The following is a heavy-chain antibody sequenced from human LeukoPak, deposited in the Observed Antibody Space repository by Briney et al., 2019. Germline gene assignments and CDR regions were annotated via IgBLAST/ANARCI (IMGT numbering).Heavy chain of an antibody. CDR1: GYNFTSYW. J-gene: IGHJ3*02. V-gene: IGHV5-10-1*01. D-gene: IGHD1-26*01. CDR2: IDPSDSYT. CDR3: ATSGRSPGDAFDI. Sequence: GESLKISCKGSGYNFTSYWISWVRQMPGKGLEWMGRIDPSDSYTNYSPSFQGHVTISADKSISTAYLQWSSLEALDTAMYYCATSGRSPGDAFDIWGQGTMVTVSS.